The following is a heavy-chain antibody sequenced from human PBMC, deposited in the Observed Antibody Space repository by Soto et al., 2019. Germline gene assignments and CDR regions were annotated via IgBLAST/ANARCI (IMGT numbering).Heavy chain of an antibody. CDR3: ARDRGTSIAAASTIKTYYYYYGMDV. V-gene: IGHV4-59*01. CDR2: IYYSGST. Sequence: SETLSLTCTVSGGSISSYYWSWIRQPPGKGLEWIGYIYYSGSTNYNPSLKSRVTISVDTSKNQFSLKLSSVTAADTAVYYCARDRGTSIAAASTIKTYYYYYGMDVWGQGTTVTVSS. CDR1: GGSISSYY. J-gene: IGHJ6*02. D-gene: IGHD6-13*01.